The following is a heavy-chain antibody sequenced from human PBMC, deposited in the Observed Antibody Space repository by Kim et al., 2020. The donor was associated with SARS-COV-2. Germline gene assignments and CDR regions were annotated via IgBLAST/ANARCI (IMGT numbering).Heavy chain of an antibody. D-gene: IGHD6-13*01. Sequence: SGPTLVKPTQTLTLTCTFSGFSLTTPSMCVTWIRQPPGKALEWLARIDWDDDTFYTTSLKTRLTISKDTSRNQVVLSLSNVDPVDTATYYCARIRRYSSSWYIDYWGPGTLVAVSS. J-gene: IGHJ4*02. CDR1: GFSLTTPSMC. CDR3: ARIRRYSSSWYIDY. V-gene: IGHV2-70*17. CDR2: IDWDDDT.